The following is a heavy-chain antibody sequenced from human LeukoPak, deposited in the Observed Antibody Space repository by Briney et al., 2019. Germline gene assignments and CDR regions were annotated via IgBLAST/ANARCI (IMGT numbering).Heavy chain of an antibody. D-gene: IGHD1-26*01. J-gene: IGHJ4*02. CDR2: ISYDGSNK. CDR1: AFTFSSYA. CDR3: AREAHTWDSEYYFDY. V-gene: IGHV3-30*04. Sequence: RGSLRLSCAASAFTFSSYAMHWVRQAPGKGLEWVAVISYDGSNKHYADSVKGRFTISRDNSKNTLYLQMNSLRAEDTAVYYCAREAHTWDSEYYFDYWGQGTLVTVSS.